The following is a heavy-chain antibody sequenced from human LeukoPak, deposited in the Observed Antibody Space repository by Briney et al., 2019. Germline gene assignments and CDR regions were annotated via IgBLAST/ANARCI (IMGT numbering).Heavy chain of an antibody. Sequence: SETLSLTCTVCGGSISSGGYYWSWIRQPAGKGLQWIGYIYHSGSTNYNPSLKSRVTISVDTSKNQFSLKLSSVTAADTAVYYCARAYSSGWSLTPRFVYWGQWTLVTVSS. D-gene: IGHD6-19*01. CDR2: IYHSGST. V-gene: IGHV4-61*08. CDR3: ARAYSSGWSLTPRFVY. CDR1: GGSISSGGYY. J-gene: IGHJ4*02.